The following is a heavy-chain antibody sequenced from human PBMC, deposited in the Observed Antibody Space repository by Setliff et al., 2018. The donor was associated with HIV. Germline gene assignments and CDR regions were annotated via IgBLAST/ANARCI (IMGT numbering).Heavy chain of an antibody. V-gene: IGHV4-34*01. J-gene: IGHJ6*03. CDR1: GGSFSGYS. Sequence: TSETLSLTCAVYGGSFSGYSWTWIRQSPGKGLEWIGEMNHSEHYYNPTLKSRVTISMDTSKNQFSLKLRSVTAADRAVYYCARVPGYSSGTSYMDVWGKGTTVTVSS. D-gene: IGHD6-19*01. CDR2: MNHSEH. CDR3: ARVPGYSSGTSYMDV.